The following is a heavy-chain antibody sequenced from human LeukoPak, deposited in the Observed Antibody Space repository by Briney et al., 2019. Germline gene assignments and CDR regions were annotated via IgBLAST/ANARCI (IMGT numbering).Heavy chain of an antibody. CDR2: ISSSGSTI. D-gene: IGHD1-26*01. J-gene: IGHJ6*03. Sequence: PGGSLRLSCEHSGFTFSSYEMNWVRQAPGKGLEWVSYISSSGSTIYYADSVKGRFTISRDNAKNSLYLQMNSLSAEDTAVYYCASPRWEAMDVWGKGTTVTVSS. CDR1: GFTFSSYE. V-gene: IGHV3-48*03. CDR3: ASPRWEAMDV.